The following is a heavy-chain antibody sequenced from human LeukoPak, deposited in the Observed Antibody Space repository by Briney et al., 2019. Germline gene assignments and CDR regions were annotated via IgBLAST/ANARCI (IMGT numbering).Heavy chain of an antibody. CDR2: ISSSGNTI. Sequence: PGGSLRLSCAASGFTFSNCEMNWVRRAPGKGLEWVSYISSSGNTIYYADSVKGRFTISRDNAKNSLFLQMNSLRAEDTAVYYCATLVVPAAISHMDVWGQGTTVTVSS. D-gene: IGHD2-2*01. CDR1: GFTFSNCE. V-gene: IGHV3-48*03. CDR3: ATLVVPAAISHMDV. J-gene: IGHJ6*02.